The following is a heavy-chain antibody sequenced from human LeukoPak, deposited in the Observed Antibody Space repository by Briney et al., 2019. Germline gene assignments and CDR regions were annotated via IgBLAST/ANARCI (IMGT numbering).Heavy chain of an antibody. D-gene: IGHD3-10*01. J-gene: IGHJ4*02. V-gene: IGHV3-74*03. CDR3: ARSGGIIDY. Sequence: PGGSLRLACAASGFTFSNAWMHWVRQAPGKGLVWVSLTDTNGITTYAHYVEGRLTISRANAKNTLYLQMNSLRAEDTARYYCARSGGIIDYWGQGTLVTVSS. CDR2: TDTNGIT. CDR1: GFTFSNAW.